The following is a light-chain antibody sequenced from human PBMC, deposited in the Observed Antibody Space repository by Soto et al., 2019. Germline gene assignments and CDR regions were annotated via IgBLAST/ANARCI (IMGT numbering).Light chain of an antibody. Sequence: DIQMTQSPSSLSASSGDRVTITCRASQSIRSSLNWYQQKPGKAPKPLIYAASSLHSGVPSRFSGSGSGTDFTLTISSLQPDDFATYYCQQSYITPPTSGQGTKVES. J-gene: IGKJ1*01. CDR1: QSIRSS. V-gene: IGKV1-39*01. CDR3: QQSYITPPT. CDR2: AAS.